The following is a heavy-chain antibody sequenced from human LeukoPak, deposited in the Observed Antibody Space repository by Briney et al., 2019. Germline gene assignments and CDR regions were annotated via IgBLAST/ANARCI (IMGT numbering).Heavy chain of an antibody. D-gene: IGHD5-12*01. CDR3: AREKSGYDDY. CDR2: IYYSGST. Sequence: PSETLSLTCSVSGGSISSYYWSWIRQPPGKGLEWIGYIYYSGSTNYNPSLKSRVTISVHTSKNQFSLKLSSVTAADTAVYYCAREKSGYDDYWGQGTLVAVSS. CDR1: GGSISSYY. V-gene: IGHV4-59*01. J-gene: IGHJ4*02.